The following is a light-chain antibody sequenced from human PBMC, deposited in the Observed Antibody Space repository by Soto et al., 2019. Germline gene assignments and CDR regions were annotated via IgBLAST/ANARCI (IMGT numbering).Light chain of an antibody. CDR3: SSYTSSSTNV. CDR2: DVS. CDR1: SSDVGGYNY. Sequence: QSALTQPASVSGSPGQSITISCTGTSSDVGGYNYVSWYQQHPRKAPKLMIYDVSNRPSGVSNRFSGSKSGNTASLTISGLQAEDEADYYCSSYTSSSTNVFGTGTKLTVL. V-gene: IGLV2-14*01. J-gene: IGLJ1*01.